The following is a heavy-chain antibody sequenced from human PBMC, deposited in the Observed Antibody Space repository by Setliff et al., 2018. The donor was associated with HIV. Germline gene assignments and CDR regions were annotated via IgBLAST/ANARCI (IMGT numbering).Heavy chain of an antibody. D-gene: IGHD1-7*01. Sequence: SETLSLTCTVSGDSISSSRSFWGWIRQSPGKGLEWIGSIYFSGSVFYNPSLNSRVIISIDTSRNQFSLKLSSVTGADTAVYYCARVSSVIELQGGDYFDSWGQGLLVTVSS. CDR1: GDSISSSRSF. V-gene: IGHV4-39*07. CDR2: IYFSGSV. CDR3: ARVSSVIELQGGDYFDS. J-gene: IGHJ4*02.